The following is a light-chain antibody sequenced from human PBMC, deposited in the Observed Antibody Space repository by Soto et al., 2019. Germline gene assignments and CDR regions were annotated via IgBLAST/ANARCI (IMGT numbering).Light chain of an antibody. CDR2: GAS. J-gene: IGKJ5*01. Sequence: EIVLTQSPGTLSLSPGDRATLSCRGSQSVTSSYLAWYQQRPGQAPRLLIYGASSRATGIPDRFSGSGSGTDFTLTISRLEPEDFAVYYCQQYGSSPATFGQRTRLDIK. V-gene: IGKV3-20*01. CDR1: QSVTSSY. CDR3: QQYGSSPAT.